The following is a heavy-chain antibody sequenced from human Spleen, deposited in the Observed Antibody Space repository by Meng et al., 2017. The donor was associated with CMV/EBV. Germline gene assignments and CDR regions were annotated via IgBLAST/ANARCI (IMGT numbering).Heavy chain of an antibody. J-gene: IGHJ4*02. CDR1: GFTFSNAW. Sequence: GGSLRLSCAASGFTFSNAWMSWVRQAPGKGLEWVANIKQDGSEKYYVDSVKGRFTISRDNAKNSLYLQMNSLRAEDTAVYYCAREAVLSGGDCYIDYWGQGTLVTVSS. CDR2: IKQDGSEK. CDR3: AREAVLSGGDCYIDY. D-gene: IGHD2-21*01. V-gene: IGHV3-7*01.